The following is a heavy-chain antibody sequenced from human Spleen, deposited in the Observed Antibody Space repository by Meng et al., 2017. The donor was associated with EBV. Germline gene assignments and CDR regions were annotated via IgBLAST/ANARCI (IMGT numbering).Heavy chain of an antibody. CDR1: GGSISSYY. J-gene: IGHJ4*02. CDR2: IHHSGST. Sequence: QVQLQWSGPGLLKPSETLSLTCPVSGGSISSYYWSWIRQPPGKGLEWIGEIHHSGSTNFNPSLKSRVTISVDKSKNQFSLKLSSVTAADTAVYYCATTYGDDSHYFDYWGQGTLVTVSS. V-gene: IGHV4-59*12. D-gene: IGHD4-17*01. CDR3: ATTYGDDSHYFDY.